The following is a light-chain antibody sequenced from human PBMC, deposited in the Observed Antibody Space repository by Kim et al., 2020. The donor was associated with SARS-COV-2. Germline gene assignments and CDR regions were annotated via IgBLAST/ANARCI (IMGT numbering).Light chain of an antibody. V-gene: IGLV3-1*01. CDR2: QDS. CDR1: KVGEKY. J-gene: IGLJ3*02. Sequence: SAGQIASNICSCDKVGEKYAYGYQQKPDQSPVLVIDQDSKRPAGIPERFSVSNSENTATLTSSGSQTVGEADYDCQGWESSTAAWVFGGGTQLTVL. CDR3: QGWESSTAAWV.